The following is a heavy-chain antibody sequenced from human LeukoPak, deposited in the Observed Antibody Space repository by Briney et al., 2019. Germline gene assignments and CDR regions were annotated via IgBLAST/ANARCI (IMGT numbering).Heavy chain of an antibody. V-gene: IGHV3-21*01. J-gene: IGHJ4*02. CDR3: ARDFTQDTAMVCDY. CDR1: GFTFSRYW. D-gene: IGHD5-18*01. Sequence: NPGGSLRLSCAASGFTFSRYWMHWVRQAPGKGLEWVSSISSSSSYIYYADSVKGRFTISRDNAKNSLYLQMNSLRAEDTAVYYCARDFTQDTAMVCDYWGQGTLVTVSS. CDR2: ISSSSSYI.